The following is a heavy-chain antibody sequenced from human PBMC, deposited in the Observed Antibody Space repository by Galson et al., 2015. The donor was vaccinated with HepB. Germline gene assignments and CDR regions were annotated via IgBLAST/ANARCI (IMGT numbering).Heavy chain of an antibody. V-gene: IGHV1-2*02. CDR1: GYTFTGYY. CDR3: ARDFGLVTTGEYAFEI. J-gene: IGHJ3*02. CDR2: INPNSGGT. Sequence: SVKVSCKASGYTFTGYYMHWVRQAPGQGLEWRGWINPNSGGTNYAQKFQGRVTMTRDTSISTAYMELSRLRSDDTAVYYCARDFGLVTTGEYAFEIWGQGTMVTVSS. D-gene: IGHD4-17*01.